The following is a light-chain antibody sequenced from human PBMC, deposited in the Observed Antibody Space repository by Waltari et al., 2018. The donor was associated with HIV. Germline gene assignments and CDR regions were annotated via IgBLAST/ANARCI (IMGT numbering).Light chain of an antibody. CDR2: HSN. CDR1: SSNIGTHE. J-gene: IGLJ2*01. CDR3: QSSDSTLSGSV. V-gene: IGLV1-40*01. Sequence: QSVLTQPPSVSGAPGQRVTLSCTGTSSNIGTHEVHWYQQFPGTAPRLPIYHSNNRPSGVPDRFSASQSGTSASLSITGLQADDEAYYYCQSSDSTLSGSVFGGGTKLTVL.